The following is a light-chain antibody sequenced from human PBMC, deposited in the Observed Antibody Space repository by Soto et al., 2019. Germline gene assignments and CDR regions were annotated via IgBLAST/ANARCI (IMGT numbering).Light chain of an antibody. CDR2: DAS. V-gene: IGKV3-11*01. J-gene: IGKJ4*01. CDR3: QQHINRLS. Sequence: EIVLTQSPATLSLSPGERATLPCRASQSVSNYLAWYQQKPGQAPRLLIYDASNRATGIPARFSGSGSGTDFTLTISTLEPEDFAVYYCQQHINRLSFGGGTKVDIK. CDR1: QSVSNY.